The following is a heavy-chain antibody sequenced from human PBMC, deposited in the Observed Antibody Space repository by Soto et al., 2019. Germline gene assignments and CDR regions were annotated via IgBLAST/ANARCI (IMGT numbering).Heavy chain of an antibody. CDR3: ARGDYIAAALDS. J-gene: IGHJ4*02. Sequence: QVQLVQSGAEVKKPGASVKVSCKASAYTFINYGISWVRQAPGQGLDWMGWITPSNGNTHYAQKLQGRVTMTTATSTSTIYMELRSLRSDATAVYYCARGDYIAAALDSWGQGTLVTVSS. V-gene: IGHV1-18*01. CDR1: AYTFINYG. D-gene: IGHD6-13*01. CDR2: ITPSNGNT.